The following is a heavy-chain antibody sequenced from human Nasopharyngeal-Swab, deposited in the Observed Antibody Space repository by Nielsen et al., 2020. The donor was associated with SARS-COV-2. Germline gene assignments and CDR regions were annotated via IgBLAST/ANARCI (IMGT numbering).Heavy chain of an antibody. D-gene: IGHD1-20*01. V-gene: IGHV2-5*02. CDR3: AHSTITVADDPRGPSRPFDY. CDR2: IYWDDYK. Sequence: SGPTLVKPTQTLTLTCTFSGFSLNRNGVGVGWIRQPPGKALEWLSVIYWDDYKAHSPSLKSRPTITKDTSKNQVVLIMTNMDPMDTATYYCAHSTITVADDPRGPSRPFDYWGQGTLVTVSS. CDR1: GFSLNRNGVG. J-gene: IGHJ4*02.